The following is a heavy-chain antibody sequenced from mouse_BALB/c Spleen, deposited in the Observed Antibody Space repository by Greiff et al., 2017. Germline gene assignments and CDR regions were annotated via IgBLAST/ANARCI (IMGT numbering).Heavy chain of an antibody. CDR1: GYTFTSYW. D-gene: IGHD1-1*01. J-gene: IGHJ2*01. V-gene: IGHV1-7*01. Sequence: QVQLKQSGAELAKPGASVKMSCKASGYTFTSYWMHWVKQRPGQGLEWIGYINPSTGYTEYNQKFKDKATLTAYKSSSTAYMQLSSLTSEDSAVYYCAREGYGSDYWGQGTTLTVSS. CDR3: AREGYGSDY. CDR2: INPSTGYT.